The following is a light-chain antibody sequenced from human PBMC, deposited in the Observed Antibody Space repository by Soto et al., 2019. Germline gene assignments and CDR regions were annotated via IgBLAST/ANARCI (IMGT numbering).Light chain of an antibody. CDR1: QTISSW. Sequence: QTTQSPSTLSVSVGDRVTITCRASQTISSWLAWYQQKPGKAPKLLIYKASTLKSGVPSRFSGSGSGTEFTLTISSLQPDDFATYYCQHYNSYSEAFGQGTKVDI. J-gene: IGKJ1*01. V-gene: IGKV1-5*03. CDR2: KAS. CDR3: QHYNSYSEA.